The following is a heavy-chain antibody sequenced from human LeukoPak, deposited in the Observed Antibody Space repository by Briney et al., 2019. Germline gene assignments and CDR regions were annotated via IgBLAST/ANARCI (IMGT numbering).Heavy chain of an antibody. V-gene: IGHV1-2*02. D-gene: IGHD3-22*01. Sequence: ASVKVSCKASGYTFTGYYMHWVRQAPGQGLEWMGWINPNSGGTNYAQKFQGRVTMTRDTSIRTAHMELSRLGSDETAVYYCARDAKTMIVVVARSGLGYWGQGTLVTVSS. CDR2: INPNSGGT. CDR3: ARDAKTMIVVVARSGLGY. J-gene: IGHJ4*02. CDR1: GYTFTGYY.